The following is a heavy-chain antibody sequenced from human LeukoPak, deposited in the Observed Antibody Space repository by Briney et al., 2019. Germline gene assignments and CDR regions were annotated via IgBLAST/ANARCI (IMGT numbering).Heavy chain of an antibody. D-gene: IGHD5-18*01. V-gene: IGHV4-4*07. CDR1: GGSISSYY. J-gene: IGHJ5*02. Sequence: SETLSLTCTVSGGSISSYYWSWIRQPAGKGLEWIGRIYTSGSTNYNPSLKSRVTMSVDTSKNQFSLKLSSVTAADTAVYYCARERGPRPSAREFDPWGQGTLVTVSS. CDR3: ARERGPRPSAREFDP. CDR2: IYTSGST.